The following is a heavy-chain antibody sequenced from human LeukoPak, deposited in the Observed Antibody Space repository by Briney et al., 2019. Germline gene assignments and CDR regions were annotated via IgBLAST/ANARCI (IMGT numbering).Heavy chain of an antibody. CDR2: INPSGGST. J-gene: IGHJ4*02. CDR1: GYTFTSYY. D-gene: IGHD6-6*01. V-gene: IGHV1-46*01. CDR3: ARDRSSSPQIYYFDY. Sequence: GASVKVSCKASGYTFTSYYMHWVRQAPGQGLEWMGIINPSGGSTSYAQKFQGRVTMTRDTSTSIVYMELSSLRSEDTAVYYCARDRSSSPQIYYFDYWGQGTLVTVSS.